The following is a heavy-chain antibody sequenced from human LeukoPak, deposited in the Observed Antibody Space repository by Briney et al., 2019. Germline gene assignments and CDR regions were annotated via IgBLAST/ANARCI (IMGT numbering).Heavy chain of an antibody. CDR1: GYSISSGYY. Sequence: PSETLSLTCTVSGYSISSGYYWGWIRQPPGKGLEWIGSIYHSGTTYYNPSLKSRVTMSVDTSKNQFSLKLSSVTAADTAVYYCARGFYLGSGGYHTPFDYWGQGTLVTVSS. CDR3: ARGFYLGSGGYHTPFDY. CDR2: IYHSGTT. V-gene: IGHV4-38-2*02. D-gene: IGHD2-15*01. J-gene: IGHJ4*02.